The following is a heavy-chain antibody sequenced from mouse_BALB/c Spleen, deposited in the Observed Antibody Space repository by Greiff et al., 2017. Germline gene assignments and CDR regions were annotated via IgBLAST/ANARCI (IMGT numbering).Heavy chain of an antibody. CDR3: ARYYYGSRNWYFDV. V-gene: IGHV5-17*02. CDR1: GFTFSSFG. Sequence: EVMLVESGGGLVQPGGSRKLSCAASGFTFSSFGMHWVRQAPEKGLEWVAYISSGSSTIYYADTVKGRFTISRDNPKNTLFLQMTSLRSEDTAMYYCARYYYGSRNWYFDVWGAGTTVTVAS. CDR2: ISSGSSTI. D-gene: IGHD1-1*01. J-gene: IGHJ1*01.